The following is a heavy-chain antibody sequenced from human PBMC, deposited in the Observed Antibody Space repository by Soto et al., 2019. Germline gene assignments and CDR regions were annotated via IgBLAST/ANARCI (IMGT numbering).Heavy chain of an antibody. CDR1: GGTFSSYT. V-gene: IGHV1-69*02. Sequence: QVQLVQSGAEVKKPGSSVKVSCKASGGTFSSYTISWVRQAPGQGLEWMGRIIPILGIANYSQKFQGIVTITADKSTTTAYMELSSLRSEDTAVYYCARVTYYCGSGRPHNWFDPWGQGTLVTVSS. D-gene: IGHD3-10*01. CDR2: IIPILGIA. J-gene: IGHJ5*02. CDR3: ARVTYYCGSGRPHNWFDP.